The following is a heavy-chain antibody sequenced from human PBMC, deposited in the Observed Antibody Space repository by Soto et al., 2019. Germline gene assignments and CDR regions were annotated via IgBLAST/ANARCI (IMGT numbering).Heavy chain of an antibody. J-gene: IGHJ4*02. CDR3: AREYSSSWSPRVRPYYDY. CDR2: INHSGST. CDR1: GGSFSGYY. V-gene: IGHV4-34*01. Sequence: SETLSLTCAVYGGSFSGYYWSWIRQPPGKGLEWIGEINHSGSTNYNPSLKSRVTISVDTSKNQFSLKLSSVTAADTAVYYCAREYSSSWSPRVRPYYDYWGQGTLVTVSS. D-gene: IGHD6-13*01.